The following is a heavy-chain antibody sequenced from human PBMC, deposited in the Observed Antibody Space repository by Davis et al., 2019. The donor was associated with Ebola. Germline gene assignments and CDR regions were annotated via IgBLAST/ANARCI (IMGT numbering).Heavy chain of an antibody. J-gene: IGHJ6*04. Sequence: GESLKISCAASGFAFSTYALTWVRQAPGKGLEWVSTITGSGGASYYADAVKGRFTISRDTSQRTVYLQMNSLRAEDTAHYYCAKDLKSGYNVRYYYGMDVWGRGTTVTVSS. CDR3: AKDLKSGYNVRYYYGMDV. CDR2: ITGSGGAS. D-gene: IGHD6-25*01. V-gene: IGHV3-23*01. CDR1: GFAFSTYA.